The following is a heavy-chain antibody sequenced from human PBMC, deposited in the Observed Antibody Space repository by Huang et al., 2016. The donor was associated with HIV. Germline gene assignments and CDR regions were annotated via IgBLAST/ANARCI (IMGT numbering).Heavy chain of an antibody. CDR1: GFTFSSYW. D-gene: IGHD3-10*01. CDR2: IKSDGSST. Sequence: EVQLVESGGGLVQPGGSLRLSCAASGFTFSSYWMHWVRQVPGKGLVWVSHIKSDGSSTSYADSVEGRFTISRDNAKNTLYLQMNSLRAEDTAVYYCARGSRQGKYYYGSGTDYWGQGTLVTVSS. J-gene: IGHJ4*02. V-gene: IGHV3-74*01. CDR3: ARGSRQGKYYYGSGTDY.